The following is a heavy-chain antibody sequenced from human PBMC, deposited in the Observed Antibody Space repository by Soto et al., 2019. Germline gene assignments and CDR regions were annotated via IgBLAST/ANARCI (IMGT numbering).Heavy chain of an antibody. CDR1: GYTFTSYY. J-gene: IGHJ6*03. CDR2: INPSGGST. CDR3: ARDLKRGIVATIFNYYYYMDV. D-gene: IGHD5-12*01. Sequence: EASVKVSCKASGYTFTSYYMHWVRQAPGQGLEWMGIINPSGGSTSYAQKFQGRVTMTRDTSTSTVYMELSSLRSEDTAVYYCARDLKRGIVATIFNYYYYMDVWGKGTTVTVSS. V-gene: IGHV1-46*03.